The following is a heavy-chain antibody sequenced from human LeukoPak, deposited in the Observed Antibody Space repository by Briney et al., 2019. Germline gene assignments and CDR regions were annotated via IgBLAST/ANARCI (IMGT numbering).Heavy chain of an antibody. CDR1: GGTFSIYA. CDR3: ASTPPSSGWYPFDY. V-gene: IGHV1-69*13. Sequence: SVKVSCTASGGTFSIYAISLVRQAPGQGLEWMGGIIPIFGTANYAQKFQGRVTITADESTSTAYMELSSLRSEDTAVYYCASTPPSSGWYPFDYWGQGTLVTVSS. J-gene: IGHJ4*02. CDR2: IIPIFGTA. D-gene: IGHD6-19*01.